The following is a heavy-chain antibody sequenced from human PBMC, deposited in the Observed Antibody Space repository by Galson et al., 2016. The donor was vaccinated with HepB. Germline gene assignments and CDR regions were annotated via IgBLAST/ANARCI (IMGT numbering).Heavy chain of an antibody. CDR3: GRDREVAATPGPHGYYFYYYMDV. Sequence: SVKVSCKASGGSFSTYGINWVRQAPGQGLEWMGGIIPLFGAPNYAQKFQGRVTITADKSTSTAYMELSSLRSDDTAVYYCGRDREVAATPGPHGYYFYYYMDVWGKGTTVTVSS. J-gene: IGHJ6*03. D-gene: IGHD5-12*01. V-gene: IGHV1-69*06. CDR2: IIPLFGAP. CDR1: GGSFSTYG.